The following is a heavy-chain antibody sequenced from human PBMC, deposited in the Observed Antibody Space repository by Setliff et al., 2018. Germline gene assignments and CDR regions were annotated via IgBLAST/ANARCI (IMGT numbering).Heavy chain of an antibody. J-gene: IGHJ6*02. CDR3: ARGGLWFGELLWKYYYYGMDV. V-gene: IGHV4-34*01. D-gene: IGHD3-10*01. CDR2: INHSGST. CDR1: GGSFSGYY. Sequence: TLSLTCAVYGGSFSGYYWSWIRQPPGKGLEWIGEINHSGSTNYNPSLKSRVTISVDTSKNQFSLKLSSVTAADTAVYYCARGGLWFGELLWKYYYYGMDVWGQGTTVTVSS.